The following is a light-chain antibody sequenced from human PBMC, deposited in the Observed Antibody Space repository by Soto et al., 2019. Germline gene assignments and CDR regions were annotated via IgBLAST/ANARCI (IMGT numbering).Light chain of an antibody. V-gene: IGLV1-44*01. CDR1: NSNIESNT. J-gene: IGLJ1*01. Sequence: QSVLTQLPSASGTPGQRVTISCSGSNSNIESNTVNWYQQLPGTAPKLLIYSSNQRPSGVPDRFSGSKSGTSASLAISGLQSEDDADYYCAAWDDSLNGYVFGTGTKLTVL. CDR2: SSN. CDR3: AAWDDSLNGYV.